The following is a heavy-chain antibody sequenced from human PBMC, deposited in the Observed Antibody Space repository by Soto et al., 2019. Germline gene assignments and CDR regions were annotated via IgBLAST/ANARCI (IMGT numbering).Heavy chain of an antibody. CDR3: AKFGTPKTSIVMVPAATEAPYYFDY. V-gene: IGHV3-23*01. CDR1: GFSFSNYA. J-gene: IGHJ4*02. CDR2: ISGSGGVT. Sequence: GGSLRLSCAASGFSFSNYAMSWVRQAPGKGLEWVSGISGSGGVTYYADSVKGRFTISRDNSKNTLHLHMSSLRAADTAVYYCAKFGTPKTSIVMVPAATEAPYYFDYWGQGTLVTVSS. D-gene: IGHD2-2*01.